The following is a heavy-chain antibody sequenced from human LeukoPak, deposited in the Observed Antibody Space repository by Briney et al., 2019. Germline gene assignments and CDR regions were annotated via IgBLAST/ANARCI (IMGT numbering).Heavy chain of an antibody. D-gene: IGHD3-10*01. CDR1: GLSLSTSGVG. V-gene: IGHV2-5*02. Sequence: SGPTLVNPTQTLTLTCTFSGLSLSTSGVGVGWIRQPPGKALEWLAFIFWDDDKRYSPSLKSRPTITKDTSKNQVVLTMTNLDPVDTATYYCAHRPHYSGSGSYSFQHWGQGTLVTVSS. CDR2: IFWDDDK. J-gene: IGHJ1*01. CDR3: AHRPHYSGSGSYSFQH.